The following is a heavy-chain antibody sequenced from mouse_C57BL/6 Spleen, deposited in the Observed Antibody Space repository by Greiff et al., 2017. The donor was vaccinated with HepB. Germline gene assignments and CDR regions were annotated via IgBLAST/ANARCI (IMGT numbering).Heavy chain of an antibody. CDR2: IYPGSGST. CDR1: GYTFTSYW. Sequence: QVHVKQPGAELVKPGASVKMSCKASGYTFTSYWITWVKQRPGQGLEWIGDIYPGSGSTNYNEKFKSKATLTVDTSSSTAYMQLSSLTSEDSAVYYCARRGVGRYFDVWGTGTTVTVSS. CDR3: ARRGVGRYFDV. J-gene: IGHJ1*03. V-gene: IGHV1-55*01. D-gene: IGHD4-1*01.